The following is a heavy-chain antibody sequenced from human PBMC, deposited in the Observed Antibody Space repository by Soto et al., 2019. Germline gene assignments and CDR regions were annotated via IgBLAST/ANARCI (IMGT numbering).Heavy chain of an antibody. CDR3: ARGGNEYRY. J-gene: IGHJ4*02. D-gene: IGHD5-12*01. CDR1: GFTISDHF. V-gene: IGHV3-72*01. CDR2: TKNIGNNYAT. Sequence: EVQVVESGGGLVQPRGSLRLSCAASGFTISDHFIDWVRQAPGKGLEWVGRTKNIGNNYATEYAASVKGRFTISRDDSRNSVYLYMNRLKSEDTAVYFCARGGNEYRYWGQGTLVTVSS.